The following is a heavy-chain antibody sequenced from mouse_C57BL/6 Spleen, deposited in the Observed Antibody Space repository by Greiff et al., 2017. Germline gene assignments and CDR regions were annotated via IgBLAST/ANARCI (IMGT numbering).Heavy chain of an antibody. CDR3: RKLDYYGSSYGY. D-gene: IGHD1-1*01. CDR2: YPGSGNTY. V-gene: IGHV1-83*01. CDR1: YTFTDYYM. J-gene: IGHJ2*01. Sequence: VQLQQSGPELVKPGASVKMSCKASGYTFTDYYMHWVKQKPGKGLEWIGEIYPGSGNTYYNEKFKGKATLTADTSSSTAYMQLSSLTSEDSAVYFCARKLDYYGSSYGYWGQGTTLTVSS.